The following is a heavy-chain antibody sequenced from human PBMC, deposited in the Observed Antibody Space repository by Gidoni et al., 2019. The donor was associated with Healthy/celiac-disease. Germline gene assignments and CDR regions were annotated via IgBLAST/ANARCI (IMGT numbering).Heavy chain of an antibody. CDR3: ARSYYDFWSGYYFDY. D-gene: IGHD3-3*01. CDR1: GYTFNGYY. J-gene: IGHJ4*02. V-gene: IGHV1-2*02. Sequence: QVQLGQAGAEVKKPGASVKVSCKASGYTFNGYYMHWVRQAPGQGLEWMGWINPNSGGTNYAQKFQGRVTMTRDTSISTAYMELSRLRSDDTAVYYCARSYYDFWSGYYFDYWGQGTLVTVSS. CDR2: INPNSGGT.